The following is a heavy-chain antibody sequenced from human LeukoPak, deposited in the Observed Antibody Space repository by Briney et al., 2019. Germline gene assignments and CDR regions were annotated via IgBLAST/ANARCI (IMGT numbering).Heavy chain of an antibody. CDR1: GGSFSGYY. Sequence: SETLSLTCAVYGGSFSGYYWSWIRQPPGKGLEWIGEINHSGSTNYNPSLKSRVTISVDTSKNQFSLKLSSVTAADTAVYYCARPTGYCSGGSCWYDAFDIWGQGTMVTVSS. CDR3: ARPTGYCSGGSCWYDAFDI. D-gene: IGHD2-15*01. V-gene: IGHV4-34*01. CDR2: INHSGST. J-gene: IGHJ3*02.